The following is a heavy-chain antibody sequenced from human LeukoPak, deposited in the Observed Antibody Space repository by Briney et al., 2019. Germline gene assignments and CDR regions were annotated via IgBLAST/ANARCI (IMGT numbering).Heavy chain of an antibody. CDR1: GFTFSSYS. Sequence: GGSLRLSCAASGFTFSSYSMSWVRQAPGKELEWVSAISGSGGSTYYADSVKGRFTISRDNSRDTLYLQMNSLRAEDTAVYYCAKGYYDYVWGSYYFDYWGQGTLVTVSS. V-gene: IGHV3-23*01. CDR2: ISGSGGST. D-gene: IGHD3-16*01. CDR3: AKGYYDYVWGSYYFDY. J-gene: IGHJ4*02.